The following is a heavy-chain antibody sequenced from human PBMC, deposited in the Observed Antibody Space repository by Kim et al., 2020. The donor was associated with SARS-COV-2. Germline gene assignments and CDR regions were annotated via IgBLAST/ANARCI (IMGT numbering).Heavy chain of an antibody. CDR3: ARDFLFATSPIAAAGFDFDY. CDR1: GYTFTSYY. CDR2: INPNGGST. D-gene: IGHD6-13*01. V-gene: IGHV1-46*01. J-gene: IGHJ4*02. Sequence: ASVKVSCKASGYTFTSYYMHWVRQAPGQGLEWMGMINPNGGSTSYAQKFQGRVTMTRDTSTSTVYMELSSLRSEDTAVYYCARDFLFATSPIAAAGFDFDYWGQGTLVTVSS.